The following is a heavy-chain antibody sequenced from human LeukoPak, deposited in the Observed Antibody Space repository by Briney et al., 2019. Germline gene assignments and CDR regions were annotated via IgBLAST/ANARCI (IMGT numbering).Heavy chain of an antibody. V-gene: IGHV4-39*01. J-gene: IGHJ6*02. D-gene: IGHD3-9*01. CDR3: ARQSSDILTGYYRGPYYYYGMDV. Sequence: SETLSLTCTVSGGSISSSNFYWGWIRQPPGKGLEWIGSIYYSGSTYYNPSLKSGVTISVDTSKNQFSLKLSSVTAADTAVYYCARQSSDILTGYYRGPYYYYGMDVWGQGTTVTVSS. CDR2: IYYSGST. CDR1: GGSISSSNFY.